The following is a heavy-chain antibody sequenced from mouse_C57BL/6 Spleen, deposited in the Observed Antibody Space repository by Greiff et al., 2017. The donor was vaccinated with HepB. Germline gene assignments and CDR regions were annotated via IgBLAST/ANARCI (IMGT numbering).Heavy chain of an antibody. Sequence: EVKLMESGGGLVQPGGSMKLSCAASGFTFSDAWMDWVRQSPEKGLEWVAEIRNKANNHATYYAESVKGRFTISRDDSKSSVYLQMNSLRAEDTGIYYCTRDYTGAYWGQGTLVTVSA. CDR3: TRDYTGAY. J-gene: IGHJ3*01. V-gene: IGHV6-6*01. CDR2: IRNKANNHAT. D-gene: IGHD2-4*01. CDR1: GFTFSDAW.